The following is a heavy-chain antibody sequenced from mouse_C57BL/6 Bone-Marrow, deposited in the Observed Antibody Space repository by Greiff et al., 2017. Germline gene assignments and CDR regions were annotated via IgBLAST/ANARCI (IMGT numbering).Heavy chain of an antibody. CDR3: ARLRGCAY. V-gene: IGHV5-17*01. D-gene: IGHD1-1*01. CDR1: GFTFSDYG. CDR2: ISSGSSTI. Sequence: EVKLVESGGGLVKPGGSLKLSCAASGFTFSDYGMHWVRQAPEKGLEWVAYISSGSSTIYYADTVKGRFTISRDNAKNTLFLQMTSLRSEDTAMYYCARLRGCAYWGQGTLVTVSA. J-gene: IGHJ3*01.